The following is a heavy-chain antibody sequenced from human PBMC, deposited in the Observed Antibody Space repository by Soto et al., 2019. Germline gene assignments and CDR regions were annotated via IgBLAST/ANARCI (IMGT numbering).Heavy chain of an antibody. J-gene: IGHJ3*02. CDR2: ISGSGGST. Sequence: EVQLLESGGGLVQPGGSLRLSCAASGFTFSSYAMSWVRQAPGKGLEWVSAISGSGGSTYYADSVKGRFTISRDNSKNPLYLQMNSLRAEDTAVYYCAKGGPYIVVVVAATINAFDIWGQGTMVTVSS. D-gene: IGHD2-15*01. V-gene: IGHV3-23*01. CDR1: GFTFSSYA. CDR3: AKGGPYIVVVVAATINAFDI.